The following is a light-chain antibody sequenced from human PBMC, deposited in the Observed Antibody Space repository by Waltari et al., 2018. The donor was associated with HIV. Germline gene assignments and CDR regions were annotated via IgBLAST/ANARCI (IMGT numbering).Light chain of an antibody. V-gene: IGLV7-46*01. Sequence: QAVVTQETSLIVSPGGTVTLTCGSSSGTVTKDHYACWFQQKPGQAPRTLIFDTWRRHSWTPVRFSGSLFGGKAALTLSGARPEDEAFYYCLLSSGDTLVFGGGTYLTVL. CDR1: SGTVTKDHY. J-gene: IGLJ2*01. CDR3: LLSSGDTLV. CDR2: DTW.